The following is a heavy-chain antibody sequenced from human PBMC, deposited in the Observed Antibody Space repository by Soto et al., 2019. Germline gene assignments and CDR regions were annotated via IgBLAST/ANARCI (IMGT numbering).Heavy chain of an antibody. CDR3: ARACTVAGAYYFDS. V-gene: IGHV2-70*11. Sequence: SGPTLVNPTQTLTVTCTFSGFSLTTHGMCVSWIRQPPGKALEWLARIDWDDDKYYSTSLKTRLTISKDTSKNQVVLTMTNMDPMDTATYYCARACTVAGAYYFDSWGQGIQVTVSS. D-gene: IGHD6-19*01. CDR2: IDWDDDK. J-gene: IGHJ4*02. CDR1: GFSLTTHGMC.